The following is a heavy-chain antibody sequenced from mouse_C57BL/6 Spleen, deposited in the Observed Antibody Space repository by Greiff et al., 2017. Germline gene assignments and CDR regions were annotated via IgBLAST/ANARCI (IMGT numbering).Heavy chain of an antibody. CDR2: ISDGGSYT. V-gene: IGHV5-4*01. D-gene: IGHD2-1*01. CDR1: GFTFSSYA. Sequence: EVNLVESGGGLVKPGGSLKLSCAASGFTFSSYAMSWVRQTPEKRLEWVATISDGGSYTYYPDNVKGRFTISRDNAKNNLYLQMSHLKSEDTAMYYCARDGNYGNPYWYFDVWGTGTTVTVSS. CDR3: ARDGNYGNPYWYFDV. J-gene: IGHJ1*03.